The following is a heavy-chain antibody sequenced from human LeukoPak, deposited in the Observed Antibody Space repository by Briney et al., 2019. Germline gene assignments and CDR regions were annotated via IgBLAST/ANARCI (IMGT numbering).Heavy chain of an antibody. D-gene: IGHD2-15*01. CDR2: IYYSGST. V-gene: IGHV4-59*01. Sequence: SETLSLTCTVSGGSISSYYWSWIRQPPGKGLEWIGYIYYSGSTNYNPSLKSRVTISVDTSKNQFSLKLSSVTAADTAVYYCARVIGGGRDALDIWGQGTMVTVSS. CDR3: ARVIGGGRDALDI. J-gene: IGHJ3*02. CDR1: GGSISSYY.